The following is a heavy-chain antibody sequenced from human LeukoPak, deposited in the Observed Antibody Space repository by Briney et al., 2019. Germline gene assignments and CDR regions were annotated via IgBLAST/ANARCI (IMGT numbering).Heavy chain of an antibody. D-gene: IGHD1-20*01. CDR1: GYTFTGYY. CDR2: INPNSGGT. CDR3: AMEFLTGTTRFDP. Sequence: ASVKVSCKASGYTFTGYYMHWVRQAPGQGLEWMGWINPNSGGTNYAQKFQGRVTMTRDTSISTAYMELSRLRSDDTAVYYCAMEFLTGTTRFDPWGQGTLVTVSS. J-gene: IGHJ5*02. V-gene: IGHV1-2*02.